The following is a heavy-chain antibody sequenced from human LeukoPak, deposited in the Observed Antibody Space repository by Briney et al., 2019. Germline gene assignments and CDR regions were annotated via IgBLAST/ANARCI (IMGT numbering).Heavy chain of an antibody. CDR2: INPNSGGT. J-gene: IGHJ4*02. CDR1: GYTFTSYY. V-gene: IGHV1-2*06. CDR3: ARLSVGYSYDN. Sequence: GASVKVSCKASGYTFTSYYIQWVRQAPGQGLEWMGRINPNSGGTNYAQKFQGRVTMTRDTSISTAYMELSSLRSEDTAVYYCARLSVGYSYDNWGQGTLVTVSS. D-gene: IGHD5-18*01.